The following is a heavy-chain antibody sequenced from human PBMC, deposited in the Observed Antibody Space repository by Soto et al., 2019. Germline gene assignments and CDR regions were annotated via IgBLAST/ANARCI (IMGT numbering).Heavy chain of an antibody. V-gene: IGHV3-21*01. D-gene: IGHD3-3*01. J-gene: IGHJ6*03. CDR2: ISSSSSYI. Sequence: EVQLVESGGGLVKPGGSLRLSCAASGFTFSSYSMNWVRQAPGKGLEWVSSISSSSSYIYYADSVKGRFTISRDNAKNLLALRMNSLRAEDTAVYYCARLYYDFWSGYYTYYYYYMDVWGKGTKVTVSS. CDR1: GFTFSSYS. CDR3: ARLYYDFWSGYYTYYYYYMDV.